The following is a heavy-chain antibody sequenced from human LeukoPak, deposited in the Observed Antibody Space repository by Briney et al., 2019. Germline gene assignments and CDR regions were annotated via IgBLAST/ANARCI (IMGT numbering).Heavy chain of an antibody. CDR3: ARVRSSWHVFEY. CDR2: INSDGSST. CDR1: GFTFRSHW. D-gene: IGHD6-13*01. V-gene: IGHV3-74*01. Sequence: GGSLRLSCAASGFTFRSHWMRRVRQAPGKGLVWVSRINSDGSSTSYADSVKGRFTISRDNAKNTLYLQMNSLRAEDTAVYYCARVRSSWHVFEYWGQGTLVTASS. J-gene: IGHJ4*02.